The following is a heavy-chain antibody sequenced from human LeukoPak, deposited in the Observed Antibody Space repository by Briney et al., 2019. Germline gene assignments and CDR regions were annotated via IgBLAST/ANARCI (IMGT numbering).Heavy chain of an antibody. CDR1: GGSLSSSSYS. CDR3: ASTVTTLVYRFLTRGY. D-gene: IGHD4-11*01. CDR2: LYYSGST. Sequence: KPSETLSLTFTFSGGSLSSSSYSWGWIRPPPGKGLEWIGRLYYSGSTYYNPSLKSRVTISVDTSKNQFSLKLSSVTAADTAVYYCASTVTTLVYRFLTRGYWGQGTLVTVSS. J-gene: IGHJ4*02. V-gene: IGHV4-39*01.